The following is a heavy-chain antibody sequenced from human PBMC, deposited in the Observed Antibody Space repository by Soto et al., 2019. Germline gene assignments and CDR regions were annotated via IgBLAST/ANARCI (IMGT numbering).Heavy chain of an antibody. CDR3: ARGGYGMDV. J-gene: IGHJ6*02. V-gene: IGHV4-59*01. Sequence: QVQLQESGPGLVKPSETLSLTCTVSGGSISSSYYWSWIRQPPGKGLELIGYIYYSGSTKYNPSLTSRVTISIDTSKNQFSLKLSSVTAADTAVYYCARGGYGMDVWGQGTTVTVSS. CDR1: GGSISSSYY. CDR2: IYYSGST.